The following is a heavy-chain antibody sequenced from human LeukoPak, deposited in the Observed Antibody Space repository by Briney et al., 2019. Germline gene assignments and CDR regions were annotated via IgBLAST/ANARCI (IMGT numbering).Heavy chain of an antibody. J-gene: IGHJ4*02. CDR2: ISSSGSTI. V-gene: IGHV3-48*03. CDR3: ARAGYYDSSGYIDY. CDR1: GFTFNSYE. Sequence: GGSLRLSCAASGFTFNSYEMNWVRQAPGKGLEWVSYISSSGSTIYYADSVKGRFTISRDNAKNSLYLQMNSLRAEDTAVYYCARAGYYDSSGYIDYWGQGTLVTVSS. D-gene: IGHD3-22*01.